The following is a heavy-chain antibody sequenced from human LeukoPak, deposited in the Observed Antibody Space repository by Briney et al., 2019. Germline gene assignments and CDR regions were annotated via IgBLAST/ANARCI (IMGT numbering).Heavy chain of an antibody. Sequence: PGGSLRLSCAASGFSFSSYAMHWVRQAPAKGLEWVAFMSYDGTREHYADSVKGRFTISRDNAKNSLYLQMNSLRGEDTAVYYCARDRDYYNYFEYWGQGTLVTVSS. D-gene: IGHD3-10*01. J-gene: IGHJ4*02. CDR3: ARDRDYYNYFEY. V-gene: IGHV3-30*03. CDR2: MSYDGTRE. CDR1: GFSFSSYA.